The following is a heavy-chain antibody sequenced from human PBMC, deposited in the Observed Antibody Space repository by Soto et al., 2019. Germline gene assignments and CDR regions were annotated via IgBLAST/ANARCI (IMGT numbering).Heavy chain of an antibody. Sequence: SATLSLTGTVSCGSIISYYWSWSRQPPGKGLDCIGYIYYSVSTNYNPSLKSRVTISVDTSKNQFSLKLSSVTAADTAVYYCARDSGIAARRGGPTYYYYGMDVWGQGTTVTVSS. D-gene: IGHD6-6*01. V-gene: IGHV4-59*01. J-gene: IGHJ6*02. CDR1: CGSIISYY. CDR3: ARDSGIAARRGGPTYYYYGMDV. CDR2: IYYSVST.